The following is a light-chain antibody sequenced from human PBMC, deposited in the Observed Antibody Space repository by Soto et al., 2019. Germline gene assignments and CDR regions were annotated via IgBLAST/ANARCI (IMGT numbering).Light chain of an antibody. CDR2: DAS. J-gene: IGKJ1*01. Sequence: IVMTQSPATLSVSPGERVTLSCRASQIIDSKLAWYQQRPGQAPRLLIYDASIRATGIPDRFSGSGSGTEFTLTIRGLQSEDFGVYYCQQYQSWRGFGQGTNVEV. V-gene: IGKV3-15*01. CDR3: QQYQSWRG. CDR1: QIIDSK.